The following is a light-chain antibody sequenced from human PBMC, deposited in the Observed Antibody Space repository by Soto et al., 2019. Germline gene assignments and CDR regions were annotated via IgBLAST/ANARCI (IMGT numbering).Light chain of an antibody. V-gene: IGKV3-20*01. CDR2: GAS. CDR1: QSVTTR. Sequence: IVLTQSLGTLSLSPGERDTLSCRASQSVTTRLAWYQHKPGQAPTLLMSGASNRASGVPVRFSGSGSGTDFTLTITRLEPEDFALYYCQQYGGSPITFGLGTRLEIK. CDR3: QQYGGSPIT. J-gene: IGKJ5*01.